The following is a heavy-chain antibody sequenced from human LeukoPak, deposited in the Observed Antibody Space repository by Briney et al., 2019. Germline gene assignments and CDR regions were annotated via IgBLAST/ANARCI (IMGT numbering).Heavy chain of an antibody. J-gene: IGHJ3*02. Sequence: ASVKVSCKASGYTFTGYYMHWVRQAPGQGLEWMGWINPNSGGTNYAQKFQGRVTMTRDTSISTAYMELSRLRSDDTAVYYCARSHYYDSSGYYHDAFDIWGQGTMVTVSP. V-gene: IGHV1-2*02. CDR1: GYTFTGYY. D-gene: IGHD3-22*01. CDR3: ARSHYYDSSGYYHDAFDI. CDR2: INPNSGGT.